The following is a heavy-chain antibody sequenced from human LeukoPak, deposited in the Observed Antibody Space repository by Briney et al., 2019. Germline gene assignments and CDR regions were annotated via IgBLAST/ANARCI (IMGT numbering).Heavy chain of an antibody. CDR3: ARSHWPYYLDY. CDR2: ITGDGSST. D-gene: IGHD1-1*01. CDR1: EFSFSNYW. Sequence: QPGGSLRLSCVASEFSFSNYWMHWVRQAPGKGLVWVSWITGDGSSTRYADSVKGRFTISRDNAKNTLYLQVNSLRAEDTAVYYCARSHWPYYLDYWGQGALVTVSS. J-gene: IGHJ4*02. V-gene: IGHV3-74*01.